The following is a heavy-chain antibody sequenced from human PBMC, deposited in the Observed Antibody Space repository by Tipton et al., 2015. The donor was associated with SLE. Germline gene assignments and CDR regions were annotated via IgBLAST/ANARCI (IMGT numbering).Heavy chain of an antibody. V-gene: IGHV3-33*08. CDR2: IWFDGNKK. J-gene: IGHJ6*03. CDR3: ARDRYMDV. CDR1: GFTFRSYG. Sequence: SLRLSCAASGFTFRSYGMHWVRQAPGKGLEWVAVIWFDGNKKYYADSVEGRLTISRDNSKDTLYLQMNSLRVEDTAMYYCARDRYMDVWGKGTTVTVSS.